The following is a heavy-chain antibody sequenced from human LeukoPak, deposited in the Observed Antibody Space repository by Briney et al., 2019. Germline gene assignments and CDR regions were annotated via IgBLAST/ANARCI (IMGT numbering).Heavy chain of an antibody. CDR3: TRVRSGNDFDY. V-gene: IGHV3-49*04. J-gene: IGHJ4*02. Sequence: GRSLRLSCSACGFTFGDHAMSWVRQAPGKGLEWVGFIRSKGYGGTTEYAASVEGRFSLSRDDSKSFVYLQMSSLKTEDTAVYYCTRVRSGNDFDYWGQGTLVTVSS. D-gene: IGHD3-10*01. CDR1: GFTFGDHA. CDR2: IRSKGYGGTT.